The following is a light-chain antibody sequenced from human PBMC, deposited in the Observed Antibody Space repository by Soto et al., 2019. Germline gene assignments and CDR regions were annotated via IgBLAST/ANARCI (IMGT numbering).Light chain of an antibody. Sequence: AIQLTQSPSSLSASVGDRVTITCRASQGISSALAWYQQKPGKAPKLLIYDASSLESGVPSRFSGSGSRTDFTLNISSLQPEDFATYYCQQFNSYPPLTFGGGTKVEIK. J-gene: IGKJ4*01. CDR1: QGISSA. V-gene: IGKV1-13*02. CDR2: DAS. CDR3: QQFNSYPPLT.